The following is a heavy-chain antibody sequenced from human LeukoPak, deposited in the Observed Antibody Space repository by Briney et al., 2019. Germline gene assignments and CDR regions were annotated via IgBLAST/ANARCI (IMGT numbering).Heavy chain of an antibody. Sequence: SETLSLTCTVSGGSVYTSDYYWGWVRQPPGKGPEWIGDIFYTGKTNYNPSLKSRVSISIDTSKNQFSLKLTSVTAADTAVYYCARVFDFWGQGTLVTVSS. CDR2: IFYTGKT. CDR3: ARVFDF. CDR1: GGSVYTSDYY. J-gene: IGHJ4*02. V-gene: IGHV4-39*07.